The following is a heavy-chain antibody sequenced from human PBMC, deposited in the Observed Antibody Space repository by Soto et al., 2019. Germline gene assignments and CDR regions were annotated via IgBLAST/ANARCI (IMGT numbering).Heavy chain of an antibody. V-gene: IGHV3-11*05. CDR2: ISTTRTYT. CDR1: GFTFSDYY. CDR3: ARGQNFDY. Sequence: QVQLVQSGGDLVKPGGSLRLSCAASGFTFSDYYMTWIRQAPGKGLDWVSAISTTRTYTNYADSVKGRFTITRDNTKNVLYLQMDSLRADDTAIYYCARGQNFDYWGQGTLVTVSS. J-gene: IGHJ4*02.